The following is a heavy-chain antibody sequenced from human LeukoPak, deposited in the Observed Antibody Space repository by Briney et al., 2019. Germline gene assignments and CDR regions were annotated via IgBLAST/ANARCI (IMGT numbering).Heavy chain of an antibody. CDR2: ISSSSSYI. V-gene: IGHV3-21*01. CDR1: GFTFTNIW. Sequence: GGSLRLSCAASGFTFTNIWMNWVRQAPGKGLAWGSSISSSSSYIYYADSVKGRFTISRDNANNSLYLQMNSLRAEDTAVYYCARDYVIVGATAFDYWGQGTLVTVSS. CDR3: ARDYVIVGATAFDY. J-gene: IGHJ4*02. D-gene: IGHD1-26*01.